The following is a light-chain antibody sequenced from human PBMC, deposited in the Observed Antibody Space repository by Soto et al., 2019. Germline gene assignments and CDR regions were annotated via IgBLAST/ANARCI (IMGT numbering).Light chain of an antibody. J-gene: IGLJ1*01. V-gene: IGLV2-14*03. CDR3: SSYISSSNPYV. CDR1: SSDIGGYNF. Sequence: QSALTQPASVSGSPGQSVTISCTGTSSDIGGYNFVSWYQHHPGKAPRLMIFGVSDRPSGVSDRFSGSKSGNTASLTISGLQAEDEADYYSSSYISSSNPYVFVTGTKV. CDR2: GVS.